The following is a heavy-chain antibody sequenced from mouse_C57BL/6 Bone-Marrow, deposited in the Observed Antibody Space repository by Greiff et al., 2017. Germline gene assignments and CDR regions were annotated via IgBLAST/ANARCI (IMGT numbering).Heavy chain of an antibody. Sequence: EVKLMESEGGLVQPGSSMKLSCTASGFTFSDYYMAWVRQVPEKGLEWVANINYDGSSTYYLDSLKSRFIISRDNAKNILYLQMSSLKSEDTATYYCARDYYGRDWYFDVWGTGTTVTVSS. CDR3: ARDYYGRDWYFDV. CDR2: INYDGSST. D-gene: IGHD1-1*01. V-gene: IGHV5-16*01. J-gene: IGHJ1*03. CDR1: GFTFSDYY.